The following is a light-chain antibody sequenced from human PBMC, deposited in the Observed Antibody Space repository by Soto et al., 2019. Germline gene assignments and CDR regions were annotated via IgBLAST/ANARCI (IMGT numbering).Light chain of an antibody. CDR1: NSNIGRNT. V-gene: IGLV1-44*01. CDR2: SNN. CDR3: STWDDSLNGWV. J-gene: IGLJ3*02. Sequence: QSVLTQPPSTSAAPGQRVTISCSGSNSNIGRNTVNWYHQLPGTAPKLLIYSNNQRPSGVPDRISGSKSGTSASLAITGLQSEDEADYFCSTWDDSLNGWVFGGGTQLTVL.